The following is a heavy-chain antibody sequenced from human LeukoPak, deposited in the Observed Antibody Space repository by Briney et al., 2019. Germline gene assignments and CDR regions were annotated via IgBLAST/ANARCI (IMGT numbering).Heavy chain of an antibody. Sequence: HPGRSLRLSCAASGFTFSSYAMHWVRQAPGKGXXWVAVISYDGSNKYYADSVKGRFTISRDNSKNTLYLQMNSLRAEDTAVYYCARDSLSGSYPEHWGQGTLVTVSS. J-gene: IGHJ1*01. CDR3: ARDSLSGSYPEH. V-gene: IGHV3-30-3*01. D-gene: IGHD1-26*01. CDR1: GFTFSSYA. CDR2: ISYDGSNK.